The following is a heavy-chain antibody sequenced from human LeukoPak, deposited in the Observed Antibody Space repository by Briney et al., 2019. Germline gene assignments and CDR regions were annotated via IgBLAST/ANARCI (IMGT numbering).Heavy chain of an antibody. CDR3: AKDITARAHPLLLDYMDV. Sequence: PGGSLRLSCAASGLTFSSYGMHWVRQAPGKGLEWVAFIRYDGSNKYYADSVKGRFTISRDNSKNTLYLQMNSLRAEDTAVYYCAKDITARAHPLLLDYMDVWGKGTTVTVSS. J-gene: IGHJ6*03. CDR2: IRYDGSNK. CDR1: GLTFSSYG. V-gene: IGHV3-30*02. D-gene: IGHD2-15*01.